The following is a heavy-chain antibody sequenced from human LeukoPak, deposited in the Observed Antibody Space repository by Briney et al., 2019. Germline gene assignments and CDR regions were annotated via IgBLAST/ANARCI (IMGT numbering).Heavy chain of an antibody. CDR2: ISGSGGST. V-gene: IGHV3-23*01. Sequence: GGSLRLSCAASGFTFSSYAINWVRQAPGKGLEWVSIISGSGGSTYYADSVKGRFTISRDNAKNSLYLQMNSLRAEDTALYYCAKASGSDMAFDYWGQGTLVTVSS. J-gene: IGHJ4*02. D-gene: IGHD5-24*01. CDR3: AKASGSDMAFDY. CDR1: GFTFSSYA.